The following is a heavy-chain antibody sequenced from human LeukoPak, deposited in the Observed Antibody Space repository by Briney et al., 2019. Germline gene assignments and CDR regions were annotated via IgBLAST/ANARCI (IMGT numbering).Heavy chain of an antibody. J-gene: IGHJ4*02. V-gene: IGHV1-46*03. D-gene: IGHD3-22*01. CDR2: INPSGGST. Sequence: ASVKVSCKASGYTFTSYYMHWVRQAPGQGLEWMGIINPSGGSTSYAQKFQGRVTTTRDMSTSTVYMALSSLTSEDTAVHCCAGGDDRGGYYYYYWGQGTLVTVSS. CDR1: GYTFTSYY. CDR3: AGGDDRGGYYYYY.